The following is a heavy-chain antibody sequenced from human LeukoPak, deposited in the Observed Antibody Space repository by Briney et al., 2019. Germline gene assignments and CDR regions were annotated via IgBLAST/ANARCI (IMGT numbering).Heavy chain of an antibody. Sequence: ASVKVSCKVSGYTLTELSMHWVRQAPGKGLEWMGGFDPEDGETIYAQKFRGRVTMTEDTSTDTAYMELSSLRSEDTAVYYCATEKVAVAGASLDYWGQGTLVTVSS. CDR1: GYTLTELS. CDR2: FDPEDGET. J-gene: IGHJ4*02. D-gene: IGHD6-19*01. CDR3: ATEKVAVAGASLDY. V-gene: IGHV1-24*01.